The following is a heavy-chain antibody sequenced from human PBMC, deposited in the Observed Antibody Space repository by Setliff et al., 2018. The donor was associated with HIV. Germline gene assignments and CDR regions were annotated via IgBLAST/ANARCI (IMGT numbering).Heavy chain of an antibody. CDR3: ARDNSYYYGSGSHYWYGMDV. D-gene: IGHD3-10*01. CDR1: GDSITSGTYY. CDR2: LHLSGDT. Sequence: SETLSLTCTVSGDSITSGTYYWSWIRQPAGKGLEWTGRLHLSGDTNYNPSLKSRVTMSIDTSKNQFSLKLSSVTAADTAVYYCARDNSYYYGSGSHYWYGMDVWGQGTTVTVSS. V-gene: IGHV4-61*02. J-gene: IGHJ6*01.